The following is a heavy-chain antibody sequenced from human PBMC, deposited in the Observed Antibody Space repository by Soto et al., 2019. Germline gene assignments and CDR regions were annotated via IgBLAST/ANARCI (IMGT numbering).Heavy chain of an antibody. CDR2: INHSGST. CDR3: AREPTRPYCSGGSCIYTGIPFDI. Sequence: SETLSLTCAVYGGSFSGYYWSWIRQPPGKGLEWIGEINHSGSTNYNPSLKSRVTISVDTSKNQFSLKLSSVTAADTAVYYCAREPTRPYCSGGSCIYTGIPFDIWGQGTMVTVSS. J-gene: IGHJ3*02. CDR1: GGSFSGYY. V-gene: IGHV4-34*01. D-gene: IGHD2-15*01.